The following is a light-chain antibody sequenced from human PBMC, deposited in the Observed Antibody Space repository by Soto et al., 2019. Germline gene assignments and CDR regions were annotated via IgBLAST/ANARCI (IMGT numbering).Light chain of an antibody. CDR3: RQYVSSPWA. CDR2: GAS. V-gene: IGKV3-20*01. CDR1: QSVTNSF. J-gene: IGKJ1*01. Sequence: EMVLAQSPGTLSLSPGERATLSCRASQSVTNSFLAWYQQKPGQAPRLLIYGASRRATGIPDRFTGSGSGTDFTLTISRLEPEDFAVYYCRQYVSSPWAFGQGTKVDIK.